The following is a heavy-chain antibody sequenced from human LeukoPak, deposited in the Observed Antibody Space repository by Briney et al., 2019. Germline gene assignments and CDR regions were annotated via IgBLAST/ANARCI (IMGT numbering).Heavy chain of an antibody. Sequence: GGSLRLSCAASGFTFSSYAMHWVRQAPGKGLEWVAVISYDGSNKYYADSVKGRFTISRDNAKNSLYLQMNSLRAEDTAVYYCARDRTRVQLLYYYYGMDVWGQGTTVTVSS. J-gene: IGHJ6*02. CDR3: ARDRTRVQLLYYYYGMDV. CDR1: GFTFSSYA. V-gene: IGHV3-30*04. CDR2: ISYDGSNK. D-gene: IGHD2-2*01.